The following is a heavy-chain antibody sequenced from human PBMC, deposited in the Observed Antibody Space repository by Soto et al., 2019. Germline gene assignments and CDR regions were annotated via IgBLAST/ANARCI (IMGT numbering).Heavy chain of an antibody. D-gene: IGHD6-19*01. CDR1: GFTFSDYA. Sequence: EVQLLESGGGLVQPGRSLRLSCAASGFTFSDYAMSWVRQAPGKGLEWVSVINSDGATYYADSVQGRFSISRDNSKSTLCLQMNSLSVEDTAIYYCASRPRGSVAGTLDSWGQGSLVTVS. J-gene: IGHJ5*01. V-gene: IGHV3-23*01. CDR2: INSDGAT. CDR3: ASRPRGSVAGTLDS.